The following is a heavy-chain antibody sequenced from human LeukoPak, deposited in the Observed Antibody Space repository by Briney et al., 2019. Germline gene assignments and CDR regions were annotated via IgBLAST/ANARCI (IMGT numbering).Heavy chain of an antibody. Sequence: SQTLSLTCTVSGGSISSSSYYSGWIRQPPGKGLEWIGSIHYGGSTYYNPSLKSRVTISVDTSKNQFSLKLTSVTAADTAVYYCARISSGWYGAFDYWGQGTLVTVSS. CDR1: GGSISSSSYY. CDR3: ARISSGWYGAFDY. J-gene: IGHJ4*02. CDR2: IHYGGST. D-gene: IGHD6-19*01. V-gene: IGHV4-39*01.